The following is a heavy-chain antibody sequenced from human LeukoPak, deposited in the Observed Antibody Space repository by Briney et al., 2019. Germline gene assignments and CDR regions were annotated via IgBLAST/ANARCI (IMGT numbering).Heavy chain of an antibody. CDR1: GFTFSSYW. Sequence: GGSLRLSCAASGFTFSSYWMSWVRQAPGKGLEWVANIKQDGSEKYYVDSVKGRFTASRDNAKNSLYLQMNSLRAEDTALYYCAKDSGSSGYQGYYFDYWGQGTLVTVSS. J-gene: IGHJ4*02. CDR2: IKQDGSEK. D-gene: IGHD3-22*01. V-gene: IGHV3-7*03. CDR3: AKDSGSSGYQGYYFDY.